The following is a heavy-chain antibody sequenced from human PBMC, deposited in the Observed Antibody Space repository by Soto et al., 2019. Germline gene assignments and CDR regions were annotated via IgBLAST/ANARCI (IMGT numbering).Heavy chain of an antibody. D-gene: IGHD2-15*01. CDR1: GFTFSSYA. CDR3: ARVPSSSGRAHFDY. V-gene: IGHV3-30-3*01. Sequence: PGGSLRLSCAASGFTFSSYAMHWVRQAPGKGLEWVAVISYDGSNKYYADSVKGRFTISRDNSKNTLYLQMNSLRAEDTAVYYCARVPSSSGRAHFDYWGRGTLVTVSS. CDR2: ISYDGSNK. J-gene: IGHJ4*02.